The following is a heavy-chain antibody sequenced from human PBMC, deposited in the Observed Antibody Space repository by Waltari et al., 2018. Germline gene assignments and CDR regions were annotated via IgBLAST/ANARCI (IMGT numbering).Heavy chain of an antibody. V-gene: IGHV3-48*03. Sequence: EVQLVESGGGLVQPGGSLRLSCAASGFTFSSYEMNWVRQAPGKGLAWVSYISSSGSTIYYADSVKGRFTISRDNAKNSLYLQMNSLRAEDTAVYYCAREAIVVVITTEGAFDIWGQGTMVTVSS. D-gene: IGHD3-22*01. J-gene: IGHJ3*02. CDR3: AREAIVVVITTEGAFDI. CDR2: ISSSGSTI. CDR1: GFTFSSYE.